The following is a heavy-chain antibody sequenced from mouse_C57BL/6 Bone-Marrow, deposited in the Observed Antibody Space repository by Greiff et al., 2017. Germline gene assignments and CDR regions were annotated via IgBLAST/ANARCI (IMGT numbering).Heavy chain of an antibody. CDR3: AREDYYGSSYDYAMAY. Sequence: QVQLQQPGAELVKPGASVKLSCKASGYTFTSYWVHWVKQRPGQGLEWIGMIHPNSGSTNYNEKFKSKATLTVDKSSSTAYMQLSSLTSEDSAVYYCAREDYYGSSYDYAMAYWGQGTSVTVSS. J-gene: IGHJ4*01. CDR1: GYTFTSYW. V-gene: IGHV1-64*01. CDR2: IHPNSGST. D-gene: IGHD1-1*01.